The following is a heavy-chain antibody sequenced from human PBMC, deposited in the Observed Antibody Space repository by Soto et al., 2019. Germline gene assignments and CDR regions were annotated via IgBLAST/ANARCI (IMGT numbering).Heavy chain of an antibody. CDR3: AKGQVGSSSPEGFET. Sequence: PGRSLRLSCAASGFTFSSYAMHWVRQAPGKGLEWVAVISYDGSNKYYADSVKGRFTISRDNSKNTLYLQMNSLRAEDTAVYYFAKGQVGSSSPEGFETWGKG. CDR1: GFTFSSYA. CDR2: ISYDGSNK. V-gene: IGHV3-30-3*01. J-gene: IGHJ6*03. D-gene: IGHD6-6*01.